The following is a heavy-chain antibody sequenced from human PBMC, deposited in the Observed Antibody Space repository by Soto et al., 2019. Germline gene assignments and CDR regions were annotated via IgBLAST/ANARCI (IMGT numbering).Heavy chain of an antibody. CDR3: ARGGHDSSGYYSGNAFDI. J-gene: IGHJ3*02. V-gene: IGHV1-18*01. Sequence: LKVSCKASGYTFTSYGMSWVRQAAGQGLEWMGWISAYNGNTNYAQKLQGRVTMTTDTSTSTAYMELRSLRSDDTAVYYCARGGHDSSGYYSGNAFDIWGQGTMVTVSS. CDR2: ISAYNGNT. D-gene: IGHD3-22*01. CDR1: GYTFTSYG.